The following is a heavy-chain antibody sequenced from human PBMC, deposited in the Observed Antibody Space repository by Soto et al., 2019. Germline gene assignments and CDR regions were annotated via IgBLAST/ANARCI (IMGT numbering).Heavy chain of an antibody. V-gene: IGHV1-3*01. CDR1: GYTFTSYA. D-gene: IGHD3-10*01. Sequence: QVQLVQSGAEVKKPGASVKVSCKASGYTFTSYAMHWVRKAPGQRLEWMGWINAGNGNTKYSQKFKGRVTITRDTSASTDYMELSSLRSEDKAVYYCSRITTMVWGVHLDVWGQGTTVTVSS. CDR2: INAGNGNT. CDR3: SRITTMVWGVHLDV. J-gene: IGHJ6*02.